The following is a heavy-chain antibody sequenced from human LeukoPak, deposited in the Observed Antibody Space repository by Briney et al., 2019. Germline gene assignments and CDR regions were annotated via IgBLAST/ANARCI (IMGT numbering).Heavy chain of an antibody. J-gene: IGHJ4*02. CDR3: ARAGESAYCSGGSCYRFDY. Sequence: PSETLSLTCAVYGGSFSGYYWSWIRQPPGKGLEWIGEINHSGSTNYNPSLKSRVTISVDTSKNQFSLKLSSVTAADTAVYYCARAGESAYCSGGSCYRFDYWGQGTLVTVSS. D-gene: IGHD2-15*01. CDR1: GGSFSGYY. CDR2: INHSGST. V-gene: IGHV4-34*01.